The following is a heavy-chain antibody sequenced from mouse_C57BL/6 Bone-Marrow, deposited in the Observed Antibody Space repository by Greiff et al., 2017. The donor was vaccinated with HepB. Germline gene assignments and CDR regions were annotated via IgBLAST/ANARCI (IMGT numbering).Heavy chain of an antibody. CDR2: ISSGGDYI. CDR1: GFTFSSYA. J-gene: IGHJ1*03. CDR3: TRDRPYYYGSSWYFDV. Sequence: EVKLVESGEGLVKPGGSLKLSCAASGFTFSSYAMSWVRQTPEKRLEWVAYISSGGDYIYYADTVKGRFTISRDNARNTLYLQMRSLKSEDTAMYYCTRDRPYYYGSSWYFDVWGTGTTVTVSS. V-gene: IGHV5-9-1*02. D-gene: IGHD1-1*01.